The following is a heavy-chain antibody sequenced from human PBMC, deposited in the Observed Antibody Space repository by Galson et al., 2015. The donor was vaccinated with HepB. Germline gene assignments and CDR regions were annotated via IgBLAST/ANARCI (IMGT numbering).Heavy chain of an antibody. CDR1: EFTFNNYA. V-gene: IGHV3-30*14. J-gene: IGHJ4*02. Sequence: SLRLSCAASEFTFNNYAIHWVRQAPGKGLEWVAVISFDGSNEYYADSVKGRFTISRDNSKNTLYLQMNSLRVEDTAVYYCARGYSRSWYSGLGFWGQGTLVTVSS. CDR3: ARGYSRSWYSGLGF. D-gene: IGHD6-13*01. CDR2: ISFDGSNE.